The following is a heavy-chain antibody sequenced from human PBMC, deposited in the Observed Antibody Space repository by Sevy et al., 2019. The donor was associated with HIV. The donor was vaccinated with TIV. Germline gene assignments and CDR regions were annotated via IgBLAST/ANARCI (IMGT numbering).Heavy chain of an antibody. Sequence: GGSLRLSCAVSGFMFRTYDMHWVRQAPGKGLEWVAVISYDGTNKFYADSVKGRFNISRDNPKNTLSLQMNSLRGDDTALYYCAKGGSGYNYFDYWGQRTLVTVSS. CDR2: ISYDGTNK. D-gene: IGHD6-19*01. CDR1: GFMFRTYD. CDR3: AKGGSGYNYFDY. V-gene: IGHV3-30*18. J-gene: IGHJ4*02.